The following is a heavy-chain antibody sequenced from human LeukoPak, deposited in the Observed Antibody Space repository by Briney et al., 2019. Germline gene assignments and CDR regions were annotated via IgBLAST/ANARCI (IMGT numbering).Heavy chain of an antibody. CDR3: ARAINSAWHNIDY. J-gene: IGHJ4*02. Sequence: GTSLRLSCVASGFTFSTYAMHWVRQAPGKGLEWVAVISYHGSDKYYGDSVKGRFTISRDNSKNTLYLQMNSLRTKDTAVFYCARAINSAWHNIDYWGQGTLVTVSS. CDR2: ISYHGSDK. D-gene: IGHD2/OR15-2a*01. V-gene: IGHV3-30*04. CDR1: GFTFSTYA.